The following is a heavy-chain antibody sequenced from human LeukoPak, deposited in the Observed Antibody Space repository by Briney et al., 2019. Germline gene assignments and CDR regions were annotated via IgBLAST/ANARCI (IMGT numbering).Heavy chain of an antibody. D-gene: IGHD5-18*01. CDR2: ISSGSSAI. CDR1: GFTFTTYS. V-gene: IGHV3-21*01. Sequence: GGSLRLSCEASGFTFTTYSMTWVRQAPGKGLEWVSIISSGSSAIFSADALKGRFTISRDNSKNTLYLQMNSLRAEDTAVYYCAKVDTTDYYMDVWGKGTTVTVSS. J-gene: IGHJ6*03. CDR3: AKVDTTDYYMDV.